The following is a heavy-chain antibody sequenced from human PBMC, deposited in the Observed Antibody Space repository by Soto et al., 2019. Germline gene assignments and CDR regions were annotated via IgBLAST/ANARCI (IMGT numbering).Heavy chain of an antibody. CDR3: ERGGDTSGSWPRY. Sequence: XGSLRLTFSASGFTFSSYRLSWVRQARGRGLEWVSSISSSSTYIYYADSVRGRFTISRDDAKNSLFLQMSSLRVEDTAVYYCERGGDTSGSWPRYWGQGTLVTVSS. CDR1: GFTFSSYR. D-gene: IGHD5-12*01. V-gene: IGHV3-21*01. J-gene: IGHJ4*02. CDR2: ISSSSTYI.